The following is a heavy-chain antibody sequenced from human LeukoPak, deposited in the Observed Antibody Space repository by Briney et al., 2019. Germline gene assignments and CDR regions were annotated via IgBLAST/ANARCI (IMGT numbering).Heavy chain of an antibody. CDR2: ISQSGTAI. V-gene: IGHV3-11*04. J-gene: IGHJ3*02. D-gene: IGHD3-10*01. CDR1: GFSFSDYY. CDR3: ARDRRGFDAFDI. Sequence: NPGGSLRLSCAATGFSFSDYYMAWIRQAPGKGLEWVSYISQSGTAIYPPDSVKGRFTISRDNTKKSLFLQMSSLRAEDTAVYYCARDRRGFDAFDIWGQGTMVVVSS.